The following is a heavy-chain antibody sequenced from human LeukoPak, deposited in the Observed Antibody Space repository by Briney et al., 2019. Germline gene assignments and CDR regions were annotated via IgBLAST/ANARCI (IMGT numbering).Heavy chain of an antibody. CDR3: ARGGGLDV. Sequence: GGSLRLSCAASGFTFSSYWMNWARQAPGKGLERVASINHNGNVNYYVDSVKGRFTISRDNAKTSLYLQMSNLRAKDTAVYFCARGGGLDVWGQGATVTVSS. V-gene: IGHV3-7*03. J-gene: IGHJ6*02. CDR1: GFTFSSYW. D-gene: IGHD3-16*01. CDR2: INHNGNVN.